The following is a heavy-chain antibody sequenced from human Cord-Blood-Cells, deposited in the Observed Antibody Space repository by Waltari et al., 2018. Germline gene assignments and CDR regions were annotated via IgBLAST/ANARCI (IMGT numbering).Heavy chain of an antibody. J-gene: IGHJ4*02. CDR3: ASHHYYDSSGYRFDY. D-gene: IGHD3-22*01. Sequence: QVQLQQWGAGLLKPSETLSLTCAVYGGSFSGYYWSWIRKPPGKVLEWIGEINHSGSTNYNPSLKSRVTISVDTSKNQFSLKRSSVTAADTAVYYCASHHYYDSSGYRFDYWGQGTLVTVSS. CDR1: GGSFSGYY. CDR2: INHSGST. V-gene: IGHV4-34*01.